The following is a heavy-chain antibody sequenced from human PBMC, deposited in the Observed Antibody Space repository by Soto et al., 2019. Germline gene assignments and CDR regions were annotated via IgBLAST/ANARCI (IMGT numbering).Heavy chain of an antibody. J-gene: IGHJ6*02. CDR3: AINYYGSGSYTHHYYYGMDV. Sequence: EASVKVSCKASGYTFTSYAMHWVRQAPGQRLEWMGWINAGNGNTKYSQKFQGRVTITRDTSASTAYMELSSLRSEDTAVYYCAINYYGSGSYTHHYYYGMDVWGQGTTVTVSS. D-gene: IGHD3-10*01. V-gene: IGHV1-3*01. CDR1: GYTFTSYA. CDR2: INAGNGNT.